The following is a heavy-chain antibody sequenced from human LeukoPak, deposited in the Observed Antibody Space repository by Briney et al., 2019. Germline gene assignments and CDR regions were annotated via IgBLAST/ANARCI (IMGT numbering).Heavy chain of an antibody. CDR3: ARDLNTSGDY. CDR1: GFTFSTSG. J-gene: IGHJ4*02. D-gene: IGHD3-16*01. Sequence: PGGSLRLSCTASGFTFSTSGMNWVRQAPGKGLQWLSYITSSSTIYYADSVKGRFTISRDNAKNSLYLQMNSLRAEDTAVYYCARDLNTSGDYWGQGTLVTVSS. CDR2: ITSSSTI. V-gene: IGHV3-48*01.